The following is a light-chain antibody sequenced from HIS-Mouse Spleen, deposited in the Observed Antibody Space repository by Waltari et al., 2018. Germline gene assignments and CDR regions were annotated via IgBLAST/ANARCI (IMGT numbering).Light chain of an antibody. J-gene: IGLJ3*02. CDR1: SSDVGGYHY. V-gene: IGLV2-14*01. CDR3: SSYTSSSTWV. CDR2: EVS. Sequence: QSALTQPASVSGSPGQSITISCTGTSSDVGGYHYFPGYQQHPGKAHKLMIYEVSNRPSGVSNRFSGSKSGNTASLTISGLQAEDEADYYCSSYTSSSTWVFGGGTKLTVL.